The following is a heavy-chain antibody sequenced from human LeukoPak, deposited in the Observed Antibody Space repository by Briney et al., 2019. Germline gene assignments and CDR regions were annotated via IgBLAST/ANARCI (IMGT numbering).Heavy chain of an antibody. Sequence: PGGSLRLSCAASGFTFSSYEMNWVRQAPGKGLEWVSFISSSSSDIYYPDSVKGRFTISRDNAKNSLYLQMNSLRAEDTAVYYCARDFGGGVGAGDKWGQGTLVTVSS. CDR2: ISSSSSDI. CDR3: ARDFGGGVGAGDK. D-gene: IGHD1-26*01. J-gene: IGHJ4*02. V-gene: IGHV3-21*01. CDR1: GFTFSSYE.